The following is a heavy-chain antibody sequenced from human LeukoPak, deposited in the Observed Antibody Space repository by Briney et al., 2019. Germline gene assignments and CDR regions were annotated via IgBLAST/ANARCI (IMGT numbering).Heavy chain of an antibody. D-gene: IGHD2-2*01. J-gene: IGHJ4*02. V-gene: IGHV4-39*07. CDR3: ARDRSGCSSTSCPGFVDY. CDR1: GGSISSSSYY. Sequence: TSGTLSLTCTVSGGSISSSSYYWGWIRQPPGKGLEWIGSIYYSGSTYYNPSLKSRVTISVDTSKNQFSLKLSSVTAADTAVYYCARDRSGCSSTSCPGFVDYWGQGTLVTVSS. CDR2: IYYSGST.